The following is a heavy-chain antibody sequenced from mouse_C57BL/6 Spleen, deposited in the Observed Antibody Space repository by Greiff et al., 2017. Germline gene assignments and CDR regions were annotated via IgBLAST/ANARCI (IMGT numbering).Heavy chain of an antibody. Sequence: VQLQESGAELVKPGASVKLSCKASGYTFTGYTIHWVKQRSGQGLEWIGWFYPGGGCLKYNEKFKDKATLTADNSSSTAYMELSRLTSEASAVYFCARHEEGLGFAYWGQGTLVTVSA. CDR1: GYTFTGYT. D-gene: IGHD3-1*01. CDR3: ARHEEGLGFAY. J-gene: IGHJ3*01. CDR2: FYPGGGCL. V-gene: IGHV1-62-2*01.